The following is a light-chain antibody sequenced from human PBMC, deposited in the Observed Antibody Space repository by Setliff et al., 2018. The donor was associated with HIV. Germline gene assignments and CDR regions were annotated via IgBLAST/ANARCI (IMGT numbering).Light chain of an antibody. V-gene: IGLV2-23*02. CDR3: CSYAGSSTFYV. Sequence: ALTQPASVSGSPGQSITISCTGTSSDVGSYNLVSWYQQHPGKAPKLMIYEVSKRPSGVSDRFSGSKSGNTASLTISGLQAEDETDYYCCSYAGSSTFYVFGTGTKVTVL. CDR2: EVS. J-gene: IGLJ1*01. CDR1: SSDVGSYNL.